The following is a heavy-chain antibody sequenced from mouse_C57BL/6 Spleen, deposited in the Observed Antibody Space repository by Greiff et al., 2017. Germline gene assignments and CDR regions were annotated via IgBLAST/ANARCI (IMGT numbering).Heavy chain of an antibody. D-gene: IGHD2-1*01. CDR1: GFTFSSYA. V-gene: IGHV5-9-1*02. CDR2: ISSGGDYI. CDR3: TRGGGYGNSYFDY. J-gene: IGHJ2*01. Sequence: EVKLVESGAGLVKPGGSLKLSCAASGFTFSSYAMSWVRQTPEKRLEWVAYISSGGDYIYYADTVKGRFTISRDNARNTLYLQMSSLKSEDTAMYYCTRGGGYGNSYFDYWGQGTTLTVSS.